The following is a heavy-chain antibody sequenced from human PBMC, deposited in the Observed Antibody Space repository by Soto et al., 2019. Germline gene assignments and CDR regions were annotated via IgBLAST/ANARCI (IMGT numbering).Heavy chain of an antibody. CDR2: IYWDDDK. V-gene: IGHV2-5*02. CDR3: AHSPTPVIVGVGYFQH. D-gene: IGHD1-26*01. Sequence: QITLKESGPTLVKPTQTLTLTCTFSGFSLSTSGVGVGWIRQPPGKALEWLALIYWDDDKRYSPSLKSRLTLTKDTSKNQVVLTMTNMDPVDTATYYCAHSPTPVIVGVGYFQHWGQGTLVTVAS. CDR1: GFSLSTSGVG. J-gene: IGHJ1*01.